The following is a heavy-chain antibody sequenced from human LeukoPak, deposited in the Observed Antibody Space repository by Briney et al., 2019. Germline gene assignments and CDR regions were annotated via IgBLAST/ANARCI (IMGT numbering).Heavy chain of an antibody. CDR3: AKDMYENSGGSYYFDY. D-gene: IGHD6-19*01. J-gene: IGHJ4*02. CDR1: GFTFSSYA. V-gene: IGHV3-23*01. Sequence: PGGSLRLSCAASGFTFSSYAMSWVRQAPGKGLEWVSAISGSGGSTYYADSVKGRFTISRDNSKNTLYLQMNSLRAEDTAVYYCAKDMYENSGGSYYFDYWGQGTLVTVSS. CDR2: ISGSGGST.